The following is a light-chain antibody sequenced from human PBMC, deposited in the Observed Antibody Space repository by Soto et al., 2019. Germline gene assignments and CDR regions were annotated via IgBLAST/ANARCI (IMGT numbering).Light chain of an antibody. J-gene: IGKJ1*01. V-gene: IGKV1-5*01. CDR2: DAS. CDR3: QQYDGYR. Sequence: DIQMTQSPSTLPASVGDRVTITCRASQSISSWLAWYQQKPGKAPKLLIYDASSLESGVPSRFSGSGSGTEFTLTISSLQPDDFATYYCQQYDGYRFAQGTKVEIK. CDR1: QSISSW.